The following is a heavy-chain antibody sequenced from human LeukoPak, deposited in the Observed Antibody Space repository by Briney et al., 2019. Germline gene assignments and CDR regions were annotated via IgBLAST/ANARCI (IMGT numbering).Heavy chain of an antibody. Sequence: SQTLSLTCAISGDSVSSNSAAWNWIRQSPSRGLEWLGRTYYRSKWYNDYAVSVKSRITINPDTSKNQFSLQLNSVTPEDTAVYYCARDQDCGGDCYPTGYYYYMDVWGKGTTVTVSS. CDR3: ARDQDCGGDCYPTGYYYYMDV. V-gene: IGHV6-1*01. D-gene: IGHD2-21*02. CDR1: GDSVSSNSAA. CDR2: TYYRSKWYN. J-gene: IGHJ6*03.